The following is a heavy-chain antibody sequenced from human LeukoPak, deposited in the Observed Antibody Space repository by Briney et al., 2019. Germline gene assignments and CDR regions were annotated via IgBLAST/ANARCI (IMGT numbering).Heavy chain of an antibody. D-gene: IGHD3-10*01. V-gene: IGHV1-8*02. CDR3: ARGVVRGVIVGMRFDP. J-gene: IGHJ5*02. CDR1: GYIFTGYF. Sequence: ASVKVSCKASGYIFTGYFMHWVRQATGQGLEWMGWMNPNSGNTGYAQKFQGRVTMTRNTSISTAYMELSSLRSEDTAVYYCARGVVRGVIVGMRFDPWGQGTLVTVSS. CDR2: MNPNSGNT.